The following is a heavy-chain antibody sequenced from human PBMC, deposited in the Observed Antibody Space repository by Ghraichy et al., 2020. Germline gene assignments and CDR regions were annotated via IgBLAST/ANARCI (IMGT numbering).Heavy chain of an antibody. V-gene: IGHV4-34*01. CDR3: ATNSHDTVGARWVRY. CDR1: GGSFSGYY. Sequence: SETLSLTCAVYGGSFSGYYWSWIRQPPGKGLEWIGEINHSGSTNYNPSLKSRVTISVDTSKNQFSLKLSSVTAADTAVYYCATNSHDTVGARWVRYWGQGTLVTVSS. J-gene: IGHJ4*02. D-gene: IGHD1-26*01. CDR2: INHSGST.